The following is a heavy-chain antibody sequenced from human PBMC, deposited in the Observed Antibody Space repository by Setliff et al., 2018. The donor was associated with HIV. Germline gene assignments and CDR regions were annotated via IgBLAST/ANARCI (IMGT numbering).Heavy chain of an antibody. CDR3: ARHAAGPDGPFDY. CDR2: VYHTGST. D-gene: IGHD2-2*01. CDR1: GYSMSSGYY. Sequence: LSLTCGVSGYSMSSGYYWGWIRQPPGKGLEWVGNVYHTGSTYYNPSLKSRVTISVDTSKNQFSLKLSSVIAADPAVYYCARHAAGPDGPFDYWGQGTLVTVSS. V-gene: IGHV4-38-2*01. J-gene: IGHJ4*02.